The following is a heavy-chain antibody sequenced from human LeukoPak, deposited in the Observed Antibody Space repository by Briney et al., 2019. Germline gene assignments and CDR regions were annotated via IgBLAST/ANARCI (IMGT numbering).Heavy chain of an antibody. CDR3: ARGVITLWFGELPYYYGMDV. D-gene: IGHD3-10*01. J-gene: IGHJ6*02. Sequence: ASVKVSCKASGYTFTGYYMHWVRQAPGQGLEWMGWINPNSGGTNYAQKFQGRVTMTRNTSISTAYMELSSLRSEDTAVYYCARGVITLWFGELPYYYGMDVWGQGTTVTVSS. CDR1: GYTFTGYY. CDR2: INPNSGGT. V-gene: IGHV1-2*02.